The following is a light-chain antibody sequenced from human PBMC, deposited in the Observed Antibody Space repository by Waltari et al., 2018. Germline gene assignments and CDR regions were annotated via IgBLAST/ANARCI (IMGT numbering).Light chain of an antibody. J-gene: IGKJ4*01. CDR3: HLSGGSPRT. V-gene: IGKV3-20*01. Sequence: ESVLTQSPGTLSLSPVERATLSCRATQTVANTYLHWYQLKPGQAPRLLIYGASSRATGIPDRFSGSGSGTDFTLTISRLEPEDFAVYYCHLSGGSPRTFGGGTKVEIK. CDR1: QTVANTY. CDR2: GAS.